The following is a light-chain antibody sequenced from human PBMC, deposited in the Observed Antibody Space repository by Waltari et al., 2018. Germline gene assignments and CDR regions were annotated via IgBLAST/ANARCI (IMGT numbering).Light chain of an antibody. CDR1: SSDVGGYDF. CDR2: DFN. Sequence: QSALTQPTSASGSPGQSVTISCTGTSSDVGGYDFVSWYQQHPGKAPKLMIYDFNKRPSGVPDRFSGSKSGNTASLTVSGLQAEDEADYFCNSYAGSKHYVFGTGTKVTVL. V-gene: IGLV2-8*01. CDR3: NSYAGSKHYV. J-gene: IGLJ1*01.